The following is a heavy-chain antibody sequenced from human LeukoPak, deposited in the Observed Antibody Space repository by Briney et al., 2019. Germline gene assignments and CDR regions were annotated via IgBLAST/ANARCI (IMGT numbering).Heavy chain of an antibody. CDR3: AKDLIWNSYGQFDY. D-gene: IGHD5-18*01. J-gene: IGHJ4*02. CDR1: GFTFSTYA. Sequence: PGGSLRLSCAASGFTFSTYAMSWVRQAPGKGLEWVSAISGSGGSTYYADSVKGRFTISRDNSKNTLYLQMKSLRAEDTAVYYCAKDLIWNSYGQFDYWGQGTLVTVSS. V-gene: IGHV3-23*01. CDR2: ISGSGGST.